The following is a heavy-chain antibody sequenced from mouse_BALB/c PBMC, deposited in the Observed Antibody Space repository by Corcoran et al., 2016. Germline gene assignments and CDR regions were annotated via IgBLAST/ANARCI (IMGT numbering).Heavy chain of an antibody. Sequence: EVQLQQSGAELVRPGALVKLSCKASGFNIKDYYMHWVKQRPEQGLEWIGWIDPENGNTIYDPKFQGKASITADTSSNTAYLQLSSLTSEDTAVYYCARRNFVSAYFDYWGQGTTLTVSS. V-gene: IGHV14-1*02. CDR3: ARRNFVSAYFDY. D-gene: IGHD6-2*01. J-gene: IGHJ2*01. CDR2: IDPENGNT. CDR1: GFNIKDYY.